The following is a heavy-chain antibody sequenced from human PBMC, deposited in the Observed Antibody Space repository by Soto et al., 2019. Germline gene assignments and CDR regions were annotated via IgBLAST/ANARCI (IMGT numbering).Heavy chain of an antibody. CDR3: AKRDLYY. V-gene: IGHV3-23*01. J-gene: IGHJ4*02. Sequence: EVQLLESGGGLVQPGGSLRLYYAASRFTFSTSAMSWVRQAPGQGLEWVSGISGSGGTTYYADSVKGRFTISRDNSKNTLYLQLNSLKAEDTAVYYCAKRDLYYWGQGTLATVSS. CDR1: RFTFSTSA. CDR2: ISGSGGTT.